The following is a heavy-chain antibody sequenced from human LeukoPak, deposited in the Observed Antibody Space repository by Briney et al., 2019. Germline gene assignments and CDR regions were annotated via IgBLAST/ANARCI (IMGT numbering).Heavy chain of an antibody. Sequence: SVKVSCKASGFTFTSSAVQWVRQARGQRLEWIGWIVVGSGNTNYAQKSQERVTITRDMSTSTAYMELSSLRSEDTAVYYCAAVGATNYYYGMDVWGQGTTVTVSS. CDR2: IVVGSGNT. J-gene: IGHJ6*02. CDR1: GFTFTSSA. D-gene: IGHD1-26*01. V-gene: IGHV1-58*01. CDR3: AAVGATNYYYGMDV.